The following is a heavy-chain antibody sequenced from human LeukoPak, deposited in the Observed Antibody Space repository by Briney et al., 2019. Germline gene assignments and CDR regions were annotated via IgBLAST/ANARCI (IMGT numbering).Heavy chain of an antibody. CDR3: AKVDSGSYYGSFDY. D-gene: IGHD1-26*01. CDR1: GFTFSSYG. CDR2: IWYDGSNK. V-gene: IGHV3-33*06. J-gene: IGHJ4*02. Sequence: GESLKISCAASGFTFSSYGMHWVRQAPGKGLEWVAVIWYDGSNKYYADSVKGRFTISRDNSKNTLYLQMNSLRAEDTAVYYCAKVDSGSYYGSFDYWGQGTLVTVSS.